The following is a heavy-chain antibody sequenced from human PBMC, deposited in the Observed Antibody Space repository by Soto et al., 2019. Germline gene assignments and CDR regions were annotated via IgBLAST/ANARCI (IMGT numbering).Heavy chain of an antibody. CDR2: IYPGDSDT. CDR3: ALDAVARGGTFDY. D-gene: IGHD5-12*01. CDR1: GYSFTSYW. J-gene: IGHJ4*02. V-gene: IGHV5-51*01. Sequence: GESLKISCKGSGYSFTSYWIGWVRQMPGKGLEWMGIIYPGDSDTRYSPSFQGQVTISADKSISTAYLKWSSLKASDTAMYYCALDAVARGGTFDYWGQGTLVTVSS.